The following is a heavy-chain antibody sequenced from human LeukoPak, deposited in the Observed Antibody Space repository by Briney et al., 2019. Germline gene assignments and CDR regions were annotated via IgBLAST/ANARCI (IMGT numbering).Heavy chain of an antibody. V-gene: IGHV3-23*01. Sequence: QPGGFLRLSCAASGFTFSSYAMSWVRQAPGKGLEWVSAISGSGGSTYYADSVKGRFTISRDNSKNTLYLQMNSLRAEDTAVYYCAKQQWLVNYYYYMDVWGKGTTVTVSS. D-gene: IGHD6-19*01. J-gene: IGHJ6*03. CDR1: GFTFSSYA. CDR3: AKQQWLVNYYYYMDV. CDR2: ISGSGGST.